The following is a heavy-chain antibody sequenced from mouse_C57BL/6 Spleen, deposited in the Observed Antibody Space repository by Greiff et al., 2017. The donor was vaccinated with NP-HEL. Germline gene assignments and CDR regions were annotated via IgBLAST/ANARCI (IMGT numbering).Heavy chain of an antibody. CDR1: GSPFTSYG. CDR3: ARRGGEAMDY. Sequence: VQLHQSGPELARPGASLKLSSKASGSPFTSYGLGWVKQRTGQGLEWIGEIYPRRGNTYYNEKFKGKATLTADKSSSTAYMELRSLTSEDSAVYFCARRGGEAMDYWGQGTSVTVSS. J-gene: IGHJ4*01. V-gene: IGHV1-81*01. D-gene: IGHD1-1*02. CDR2: IYPRRGNT.